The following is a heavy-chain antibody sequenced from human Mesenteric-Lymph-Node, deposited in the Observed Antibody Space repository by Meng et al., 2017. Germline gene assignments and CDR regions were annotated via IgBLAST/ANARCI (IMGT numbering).Heavy chain of an antibody. CDR3: ARELTESNWFDP. J-gene: IGHJ5*02. CDR2: IYHSGST. CDR1: GYSISSGYY. Sequence: GSLRLSCAVSGYSISSGYYWGWIRQPPGKGLEWIGSIYHSGSTYYNPSLKSRVTISVDTSKNQFSLKLSSVTAADTAVYYCARELTESNWFDPWGQGTLVTV. V-gene: IGHV4-38-2*02.